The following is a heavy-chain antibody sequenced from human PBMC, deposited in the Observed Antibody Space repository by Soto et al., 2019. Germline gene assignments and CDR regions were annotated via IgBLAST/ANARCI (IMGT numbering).Heavy chain of an antibody. Sequence: GGSLRLSCAASGFTFSSYGMHWVRQAPGKGLEWVAVISYDGSNKYYADSVKGRFTISRDNSKKTLYLQMNSLRAEDTAVYYCAKDNAAAAGYDYWGQGTLVTVSS. D-gene: IGHD6-13*01. J-gene: IGHJ4*02. CDR2: ISYDGSNK. V-gene: IGHV3-30*18. CDR1: GFTFSSYG. CDR3: AKDNAAAAGYDY.